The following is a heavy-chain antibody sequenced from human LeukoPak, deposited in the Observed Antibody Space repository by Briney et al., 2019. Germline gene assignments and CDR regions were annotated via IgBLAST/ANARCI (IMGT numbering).Heavy chain of an antibody. CDR2: IFYSGST. V-gene: IGHV4-39*07. J-gene: IGHJ4*02. CDR3: ARDRIAVAGTFDY. Sequence: GSLRLSCAASGFIFSSQWMGWIRQPPGKGLEWIGSIFYSGSTYYNPSLKSRVTISVDTSKNQFSLKLSSVTAADTAVYYCARDRIAVAGTFDYWGQGTLVTVSS. D-gene: IGHD6-19*01. CDR1: GFIFSSQW.